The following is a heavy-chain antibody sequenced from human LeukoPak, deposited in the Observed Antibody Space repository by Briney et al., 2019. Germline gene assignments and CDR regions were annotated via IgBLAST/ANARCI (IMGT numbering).Heavy chain of an antibody. D-gene: IGHD3-9*01. CDR3: AKWGDYDVLTGYYDSDY. V-gene: IGHV3-74*01. CDR2: TNSDGSSI. CDR1: GFTFSSYW. J-gene: IGHJ4*02. Sequence: GGSLRLSCAASGFTFSSYWMHWVRQAPGKGLVWVSRTNSDGSSISYADSVKGRFTISRDNSKNTLYLQMNSLSAEDTAIYYCAKWGDYDVLTGYYDSDYWGQGTLVTVSS.